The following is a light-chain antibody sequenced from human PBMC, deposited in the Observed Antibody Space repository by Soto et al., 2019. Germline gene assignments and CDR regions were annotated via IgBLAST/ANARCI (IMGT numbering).Light chain of an antibody. CDR1: QTISSW. CDR2: GAS. V-gene: IGKV3-20*01. Sequence: TQSPSTLSGSVGDRVTITCRASQTISSWLAWYQQKPGQAPRLLIYGASRRATCIPDRFSGSGSGTDFTLTISRLEPEDFAVYYCQEYDNSLWTFGQGTQVEVK. J-gene: IGKJ1*01. CDR3: QEYDNSLWT.